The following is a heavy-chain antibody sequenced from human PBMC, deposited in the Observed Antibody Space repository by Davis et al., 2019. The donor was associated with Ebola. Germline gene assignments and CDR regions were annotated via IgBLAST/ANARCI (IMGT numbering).Heavy chain of an antibody. J-gene: IGHJ5*02. CDR3: AREQTTVTTSWFDP. D-gene: IGHD4-11*01. CDR2: IYHSGST. V-gene: IGHV4-59*12. CDR1: GGSISSYY. Sequence: MPGGSLRLSCTVSGGSISSYYWSWIRQPPGKGLEWIGYIYHSGSTYYNPSLKSRVTISVDRSKNQFSLKLSSVTAADTAVYYCAREQTTVTTSWFDPWGQGTLVTVSS.